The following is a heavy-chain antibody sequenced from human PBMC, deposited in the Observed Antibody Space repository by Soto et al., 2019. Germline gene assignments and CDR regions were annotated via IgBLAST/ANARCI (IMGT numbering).Heavy chain of an antibody. CDR1: GFTFSSYS. CDR3: ARDKGGIAALHYYHYYGMDV. D-gene: IGHD6-13*01. CDR2: ISSSSSYI. V-gene: IGHV3-21*01. Sequence: EVQLVESGGGLVKPGGSLRLSCAASGFTFSSYSMNWVRQAPGKGLEWVSSISSSSSYIYYADSVKGRFTISRDNAKNSLYLQMNSLRAEDTAVYYCARDKGGIAALHYYHYYGMDVWGQGTTVTVSS. J-gene: IGHJ6*02.